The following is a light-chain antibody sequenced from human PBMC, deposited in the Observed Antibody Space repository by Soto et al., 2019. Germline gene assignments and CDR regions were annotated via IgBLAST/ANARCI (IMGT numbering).Light chain of an antibody. J-gene: IGLJ3*02. CDR2: LYSDGSH. CDR1: SGHSNYA. V-gene: IGLV4-69*01. CDR3: QTWGAGIVV. Sequence: QSALTQSPSASASLGASVKLTCTLSSGHSNYAIAWHQHRPEKGPRYLMKLYSDGSHSKGDGIPDRFSGSSSGAERYLIISSLHSEDEADYYCQTWGAGIVVFGGGTKLTVL.